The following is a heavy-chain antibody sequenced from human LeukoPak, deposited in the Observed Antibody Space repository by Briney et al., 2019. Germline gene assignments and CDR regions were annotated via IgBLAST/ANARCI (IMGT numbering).Heavy chain of an antibody. CDR1: GFTFSSYW. CDR3: ARNLATSWLDQNWFDP. Sequence: GGSLRLSCAASGFTFSSYWMSWVRQAPGKGLEWVANIKQDGSEKYYVDSVKGRFTISRDNAKNSLYLQMNSLRAEDTAVYYCARNLATSWLDQNWFDPWGQGTLVTVSS. D-gene: IGHD6-19*01. J-gene: IGHJ5*02. V-gene: IGHV3-7*01. CDR2: IKQDGSEK.